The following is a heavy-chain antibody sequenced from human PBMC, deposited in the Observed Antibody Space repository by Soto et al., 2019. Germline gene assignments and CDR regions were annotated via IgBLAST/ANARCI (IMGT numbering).Heavy chain of an antibody. CDR3: ARGVRGSTRRVPYYYYMDV. Sequence: GGSLSLSCAASGFTVSSNYMSWVRQAPGKGLEWVSVIYSGGSTYYADSVKGRFTISRDNSKNTLYLQMNSLRAEDTAVYYCARGVRGSTRRVPYYYYMDVWGKGTTVTVSS. CDR1: GFTVSSNY. D-gene: IGHD5-12*01. V-gene: IGHV3-66*01. CDR2: IYSGGST. J-gene: IGHJ6*03.